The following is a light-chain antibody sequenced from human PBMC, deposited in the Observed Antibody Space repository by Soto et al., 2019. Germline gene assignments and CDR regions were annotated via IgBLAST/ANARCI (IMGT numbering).Light chain of an antibody. CDR3: QQRSNWPPWT. CDR1: QSVSSY. CDR2: DAS. V-gene: IGKV3-11*01. Sequence: IVLTQSPATLSLSACEIATLSFMPIQSVSSYLACYQQKPGQAPRLLIYDASNRATGIPARFSGSGSGTDFTLTISSLEPEDFAVYYCQQRSNWPPWTFGQGTKVDIK. J-gene: IGKJ1*01.